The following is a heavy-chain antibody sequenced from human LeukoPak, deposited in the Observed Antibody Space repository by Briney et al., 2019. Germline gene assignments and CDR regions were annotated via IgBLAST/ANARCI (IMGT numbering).Heavy chain of an antibody. CDR3: ARVVLDHYYDSSGYLGTLDY. CDR2: INTYNGNT. CDR1: GYTFTNYG. J-gene: IGHJ4*02. V-gene: IGHV1-18*01. D-gene: IGHD3-22*01. Sequence: ASVKVSCKASGYTFTNYGISWVRQAPGQGLEWMGWINTYNGNTNYAQKFQGRVTMTTDTSTSTAYMELRRLTSDDTAVYYCARVVLDHYYDSSGYLGTLDYWGQGTLVTVSS.